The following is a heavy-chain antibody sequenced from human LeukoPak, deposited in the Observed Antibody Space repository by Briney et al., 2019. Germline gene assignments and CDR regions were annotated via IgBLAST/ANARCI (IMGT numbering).Heavy chain of an antibody. J-gene: IGHJ4*02. CDR3: ANSVVYAHYSFDY. D-gene: IGHD2-8*02. Sequence: GGSLRLSCAVSVFALCIYAVSWVRQAPGKGLEWGSAISGSGGSTYYADSVKGRFTISRDNSKNTLYLQMNSLRAEDTAVYFCANSVVYAHYSFDYWRQGTLVTLPS. V-gene: IGHV3-23*01. CDR2: ISGSGGST. CDR1: VFALCIYA.